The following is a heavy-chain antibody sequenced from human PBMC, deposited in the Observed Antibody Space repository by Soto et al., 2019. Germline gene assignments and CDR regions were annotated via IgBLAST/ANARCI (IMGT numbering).Heavy chain of an antibody. CDR2: IYDSGSP. D-gene: IGHD3-9*01. V-gene: IGHV4-59*01. J-gene: IGHJ4*02. CDR3: ARGVGSSPPRY. CDR1: CGSISVYY. Sequence: PSETVSLTCTISCGSISVYYWSWIRQSPGQGLEWIGYIYDSGSPYYNPSLKTRVTISADTSKSQISLKLTSATAADTAVYFCARGVGSSPPRYWGRGTLVTVSS.